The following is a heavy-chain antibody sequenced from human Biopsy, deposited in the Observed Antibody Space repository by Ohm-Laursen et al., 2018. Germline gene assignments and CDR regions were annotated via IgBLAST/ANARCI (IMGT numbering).Heavy chain of an antibody. J-gene: IGHJ3*01. V-gene: IGHV4-4*07. CDR3: ASVVLGPTNDAFDL. D-gene: IGHD3-22*01. Sequence: SETLSLTYNVSGGDINNYYWSWIRQPAGKGLEWIGRIYPGGSTNYNPSLKSRVTMSVDTPKKQLSLRLRSVTAADTAMYYCASVVLGPTNDAFDLWGQGTMVVVSS. CDR2: IYPGGST. CDR1: GGDINNYY.